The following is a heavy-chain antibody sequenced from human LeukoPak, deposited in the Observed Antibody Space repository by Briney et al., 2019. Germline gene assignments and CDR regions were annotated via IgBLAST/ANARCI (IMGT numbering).Heavy chain of an antibody. J-gene: IGHJ6*03. D-gene: IGHD3-22*01. V-gene: IGHV4-39*01. Sequence: PSETLSLTCTVSGGSISSSSYYWGWIRQPPGKGLEWIGSIYYSRSTYYNPSLKSRVTISVVTSKNQFSLKLSSVTAADTAVYYCARTYYYDSSGYYYYYYYMDVWGKGTTVTVSS. CDR2: IYYSRST. CDR3: ARTYYYDSSGYYYYYYYMDV. CDR1: GGSISSSSYY.